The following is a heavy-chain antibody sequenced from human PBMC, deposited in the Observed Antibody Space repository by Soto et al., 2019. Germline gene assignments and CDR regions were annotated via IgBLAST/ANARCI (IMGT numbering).Heavy chain of an antibody. CDR2: IIPIFGTA. CDR3: AREKSSGWYYCVY. CDR1: GGTFSSYA. V-gene: IGHV1-69*01. Sequence: QVQLVQSGAEVKKPGSSVKVSCKASGGTFSSYAISWVRQAPGQGLEWMGGIIPIFGTANYAQKFQGRDTITADESKSPAYMELRSLRSEDTAVYYCAREKSSGWYYCVYLRQGTLVTVSS. J-gene: IGHJ4*02. D-gene: IGHD6-19*01.